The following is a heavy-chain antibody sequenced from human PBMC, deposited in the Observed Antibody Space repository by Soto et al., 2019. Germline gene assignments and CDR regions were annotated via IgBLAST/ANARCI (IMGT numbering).Heavy chain of an antibody. CDR2: VYFRGQM. CDR3: ARQAVQERRLRAFEQ. V-gene: IGHV4-39*01. Sequence: QPLLHESGPGLVKPSETLSLTCTVSGDQITSRNHYWGWIRQSPGKGLEWVGSVYFRGQMYSNPSLQRRDNLSVDTSKSQYFLTLTSLTATDTATYFCARQAVQERRLRAFEQWGPGRQVIVSS. J-gene: IGHJ4*02. CDR1: GDQITSRNHY. D-gene: IGHD2-21*02.